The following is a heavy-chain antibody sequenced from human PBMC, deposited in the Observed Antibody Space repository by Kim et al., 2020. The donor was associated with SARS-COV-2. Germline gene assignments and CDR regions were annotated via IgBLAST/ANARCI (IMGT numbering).Heavy chain of an antibody. D-gene: IGHD3-22*01. J-gene: IGHJ4*02. V-gene: IGHV1-69*13. CDR1: GGTFSSYA. CDR2: IIPIFGTA. CDR3: ARTGRIDYYDSSGYYYGGY. Sequence: SVKVSCKASGGTFSSYAISWVRQAPGQGLEWMGGIIPIFGTANYAQKFQGRVTITADESTSTAYMELSSLRSEDTAVYYCARTGRIDYYDSSGYYYGGYWGQGTLVTVSS.